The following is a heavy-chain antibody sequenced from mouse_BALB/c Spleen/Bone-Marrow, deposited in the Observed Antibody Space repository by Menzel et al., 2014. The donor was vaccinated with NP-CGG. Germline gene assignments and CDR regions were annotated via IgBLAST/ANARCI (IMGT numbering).Heavy chain of an antibody. CDR2: IFPGDSTT. CDR1: GNTFXSYD. D-gene: IGHD1-2*01. CDR3: VRSRLRDWYFDV. V-gene: IGHV1S56*01. J-gene: IGHJ1*01. Sequence: QVQLKQSGVELVKPGASVKLSCKASGNTFXSYDINWVRQRPEQGLEWIGWIFPGDSTTKYNEKFKGKATLPTDKSSSTVHMQLSRLTSEDSAVYFCVRSRLRDWYFDVWGAGTTVTISS.